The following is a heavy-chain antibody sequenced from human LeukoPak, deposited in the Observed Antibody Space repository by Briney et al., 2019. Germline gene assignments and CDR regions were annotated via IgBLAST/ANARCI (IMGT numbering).Heavy chain of an antibody. J-gene: IGHJ3*02. CDR1: GFTFSSYS. V-gene: IGHV3-21*01. CDR3: ARKLRIDAFDI. CDR2: ISSSSSYI. Sequence: EGSLRLSCAASGFTFSSYSMNWVRQAPGKGLEWVSSISSSSSYIYYADSVKGRFTISRDNAKNSLYLQMNSLRAEDTAVYYCARKLRIDAFDIWGQRTMVTVSS. D-gene: IGHD4-17*01.